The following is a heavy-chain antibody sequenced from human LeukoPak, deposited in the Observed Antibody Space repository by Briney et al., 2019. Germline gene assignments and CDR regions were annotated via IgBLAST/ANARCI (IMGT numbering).Heavy chain of an antibody. CDR3: AREGYYYDCSGYFDY. D-gene: IGHD3-22*01. Sequence: GGSLRLSCAASGFTFSSYSMNWVRQAPGKGLEWVSSISSSSSYIYYADSVKGRFTISRDNAKNSLYLQMNSLRAEDTAVYYCAREGYYYDCSGYFDYWGQGTLVTVSS. J-gene: IGHJ4*02. CDR2: ISSSSSYI. CDR1: GFTFSSYS. V-gene: IGHV3-21*01.